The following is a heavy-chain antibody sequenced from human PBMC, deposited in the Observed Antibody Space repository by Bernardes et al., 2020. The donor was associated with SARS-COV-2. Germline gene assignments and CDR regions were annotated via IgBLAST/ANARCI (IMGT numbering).Heavy chain of an antibody. J-gene: IGHJ5*02. CDR3: AREFRPEGSAKGFDL. Sequence: SETLSLTCTVSGGSISSYYWSWIRRPAGKGLEWIGRLTSSGITNYNPSLRSRVTVAGDTSNNHFSLKLRSVTAADTAVYYCAREFRPEGSAKGFDLWGQGALVTVTS. V-gene: IGHV4-4*07. CDR1: GGSISSYY. CDR2: LTSSGIT. D-gene: IGHD3-10*01.